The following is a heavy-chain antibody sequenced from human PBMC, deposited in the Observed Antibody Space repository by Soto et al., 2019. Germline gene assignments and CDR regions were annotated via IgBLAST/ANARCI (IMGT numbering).Heavy chain of an antibody. CDR2: IYHSGSI. J-gene: IGHJ3*02. CDR3: ASKFGELLADAFDI. D-gene: IGHD3-10*01. Sequence: QVQPQESGPGLVKPSGTLSLTCTVSNASISSRKWWTWVRQTPGKGLEWIGEIYHSGSINHNPSLKCRVTMSVDKSNNQFSLKMTSVTAADTAVYYCASKFGELLADAFDIWGQGTVVTVSS. V-gene: IGHV4-4*02. CDR1: NASISSRKW.